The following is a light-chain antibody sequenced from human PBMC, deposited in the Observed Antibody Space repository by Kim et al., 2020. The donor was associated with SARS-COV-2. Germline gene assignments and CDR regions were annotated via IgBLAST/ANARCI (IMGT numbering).Light chain of an antibody. Sequence: SVGDRVTIPCRAGQGIGRYLAWYQQKPGEAPKVLIHTASTLQTGVPSRFSGSGSGTDFALTISSLQPEDSATYFCQQLNTYPYTFGQGTKLEI. CDR1: QGIGRY. CDR2: TAS. V-gene: IGKV1-9*01. CDR3: QQLNTYPYT. J-gene: IGKJ2*01.